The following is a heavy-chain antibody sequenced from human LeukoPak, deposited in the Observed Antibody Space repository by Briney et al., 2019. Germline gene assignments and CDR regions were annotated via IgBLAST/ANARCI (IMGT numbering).Heavy chain of an antibody. CDR1: GYTFTSYG. V-gene: IGHV1-18*01. D-gene: IGHD2-2*01. CDR3: ARDLIVVVPAARVFDP. J-gene: IGHJ5*02. Sequence: ASVKVSCKASGYTFTSYGISWVRQAPGQWLEWMGWISAYNGNTNYAQKLQGRVTMTTDTSTSTAYMELRSLRSDDTAVYYCARDLIVVVPAARVFDPWGQGTLVTVSS. CDR2: ISAYNGNT.